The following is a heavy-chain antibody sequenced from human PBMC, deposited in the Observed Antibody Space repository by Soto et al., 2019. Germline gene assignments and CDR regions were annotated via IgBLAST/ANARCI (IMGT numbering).Heavy chain of an antibody. V-gene: IGHV4-4*07. CDR3: VRDGTKTLRDWFDP. CDR1: GASISGFY. J-gene: IGHJ5*02. CDR2: TYATGTT. Sequence: SETLSLTCTVSGASISGFYWSWIRKSAGKGLEWIGRTYATGTTDYNPSLKSRVMMSVDTSKKQFSLKLRSVTAADTAVYYCVRDGTKTLRDWFDPWGQGISVTVSS. D-gene: IGHD1-1*01.